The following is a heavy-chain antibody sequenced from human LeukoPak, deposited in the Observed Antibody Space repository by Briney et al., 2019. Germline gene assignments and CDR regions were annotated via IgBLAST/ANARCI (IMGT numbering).Heavy chain of an antibody. V-gene: IGHV1-69*04. D-gene: IGHD3-22*01. CDR2: IIPILGMA. CDR1: GGTFSSYA. Sequence: SVKVSCKASGGTFSSYAISWVRQAPGQGLEWMGRIIPILGMANYAQKFQGRVTITADKSTSTAYMELSSLRSEDTAVYYCARVAGAYYYDSSGYYYDYWGQGTLVTVSS. CDR3: ARVAGAYYYDSSGYYYDY. J-gene: IGHJ4*02.